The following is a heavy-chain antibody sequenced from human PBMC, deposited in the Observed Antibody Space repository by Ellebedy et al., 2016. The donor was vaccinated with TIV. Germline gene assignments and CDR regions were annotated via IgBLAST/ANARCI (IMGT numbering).Heavy chain of an antibody. CDR1: GFTFRQAW. CDR2: IKSYKDGGTT. CDR3: EARY. Sequence: GGSLRLXXAGSGFTFRQAWMSWVRQAPGKGLEYIARIKSYKDGGTTEYTAPVKGRFTISRDDSKNTVYLQMTSLRTEDTAVYYCEARYWGQGTLVTVSS. J-gene: IGHJ4*02. V-gene: IGHV3-15*01.